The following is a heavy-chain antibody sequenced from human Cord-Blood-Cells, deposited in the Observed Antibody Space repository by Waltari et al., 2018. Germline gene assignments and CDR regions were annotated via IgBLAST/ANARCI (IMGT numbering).Heavy chain of an antibody. V-gene: IGHV4-39*01. D-gene: IGHD1-26*01. Sequence: QLQLQESGPGLVKPSETLSLTCTASGGSISSSSYYWGLFRQPPGKGLEWIGRIYYSGSTYYNPSLKSRVTISVDTSKNQFSLKLSSVTAADTAVYYCASPSGSYYDAFDIWGQGTMVTVSS. J-gene: IGHJ3*02. CDR2: IYYSGST. CDR1: GGSISSSSYY. CDR3: ASPSGSYYDAFDI.